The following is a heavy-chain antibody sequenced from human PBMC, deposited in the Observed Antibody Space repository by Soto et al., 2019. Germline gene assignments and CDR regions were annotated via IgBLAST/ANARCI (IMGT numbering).Heavy chain of an antibody. D-gene: IGHD2-21*02. CDR1: GGTFSSYA. Sequence: SVKVSCKASGGTFSSYAISWVRQAPGQGLEWMGGIIPIFGTANYAQKFQGRVTITADESTSTAYMELSSLRSEDTAVYYCARSGPVVAVTAAIVYYYYGMDVWGQGTTVTVSS. CDR3: ARSGPVVAVTAAIVYYYYGMDV. V-gene: IGHV1-69*13. J-gene: IGHJ6*02. CDR2: IIPIFGTA.